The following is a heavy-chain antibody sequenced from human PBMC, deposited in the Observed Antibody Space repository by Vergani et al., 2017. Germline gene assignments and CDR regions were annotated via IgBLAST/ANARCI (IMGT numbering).Heavy chain of an antibody. D-gene: IGHD6-13*01. V-gene: IGHV4-34*01. CDR1: GGSFSGYY. CDR3: AKTRTFSSSWTMN. Sequence: QVQLQQWGAGLLKPSETLSLTCAVYGGSFSGYYWSWIRQPPGKGLEWIGEINHSGSTNYNPSLKSRVTISVDTSKNQFSLKLSSVTAADTAVYYCAKTRTFSSSWTMNWGQGTLVTVSS. J-gene: IGHJ4*02. CDR2: INHSGST.